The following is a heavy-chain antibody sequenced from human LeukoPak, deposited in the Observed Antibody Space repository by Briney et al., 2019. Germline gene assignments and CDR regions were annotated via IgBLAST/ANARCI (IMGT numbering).Heavy chain of an antibody. V-gene: IGHV1-69*13. CDR2: IIPIFGTA. Sequence: SVKVSCKASGGTFSSYAISWVRQAPGQGLEWMGGIIPIFGTANYAQKFQGRVTITADESTSTAYMELSSLRSEDTAVYYCARGNSYYYDSSGYNYWGQRTLVTVSS. J-gene: IGHJ4*02. D-gene: IGHD3-22*01. CDR1: GGTFSSYA. CDR3: ARGNSYYYDSSGYNY.